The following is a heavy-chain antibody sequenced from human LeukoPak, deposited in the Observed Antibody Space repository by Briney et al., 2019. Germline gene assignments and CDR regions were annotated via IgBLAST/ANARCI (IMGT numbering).Heavy chain of an antibody. J-gene: IGHJ4*02. CDR2: IYYTGST. V-gene: IGHV4-61*05. CDR1: GGSISRSSYY. CDR3: ARNLIPEQLVVNF. D-gene: IGHD6-13*01. Sequence: SETLSLTCAVSGGSISRSSYYWAWIRQPPGKGLEWIGYIYYTGSTNYNPSLKSRVTMSVDTSKNQFSLNLQSVTPEDTAVYYCARNLIPEQLVVNFWGQGTLVTVSS.